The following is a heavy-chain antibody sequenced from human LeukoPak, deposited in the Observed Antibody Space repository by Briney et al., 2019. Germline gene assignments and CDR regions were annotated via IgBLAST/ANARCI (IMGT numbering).Heavy chain of an antibody. CDR3: ARDRTIPWAFDI. Sequence: PGGSLRLSCAASGFTFSSYSMNWVRQAPGKGLEWVSSISSSSSYIYYADSVKGRFTISRDNAKNSLYLQMNSLRAEDTAVYYCARDRTIPWAFDIWGQGTMVTVSS. V-gene: IGHV3-21*01. J-gene: IGHJ3*02. CDR1: GFTFSSYS. CDR2: ISSSSSYI. D-gene: IGHD1-1*01.